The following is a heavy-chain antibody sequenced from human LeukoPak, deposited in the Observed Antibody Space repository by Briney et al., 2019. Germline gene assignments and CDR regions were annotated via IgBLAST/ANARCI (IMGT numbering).Heavy chain of an antibody. V-gene: IGHV4-59*01. CDR3: ARDRASAGGFDY. J-gene: IGHJ4*02. D-gene: IGHD2-15*01. CDR1: GGSISPYY. CDR2: IYYSGTT. Sequence: PSETLSLTCSVSGGSISPYYWSWLRQPPGKGLEWIGYIYYSGTTNYNPSLQSRVTISVATSKNQFSLKLSSVTAADTALYYCARDRASAGGFDYWGQGTLVTVSS.